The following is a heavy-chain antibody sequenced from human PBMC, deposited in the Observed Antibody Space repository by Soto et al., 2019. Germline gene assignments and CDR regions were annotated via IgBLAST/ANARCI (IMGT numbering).Heavy chain of an antibody. D-gene: IGHD3-16*01. J-gene: IGHJ6*02. CDR3: ARAMGDWGTYYYYYGMDV. CDR2: AYYSGAT. V-gene: IGHV4-59*01. Sequence: SETLSLTCTVSGDSMTNNYWGWISQPPGKRLEWIGYAYYSGATNYNPSLKSRVPMSPDPSRNQFSLKLTSVTAADTAVYYCARAMGDWGTYYYYYGMDVWGQGTMVTVSS. CDR1: GDSMTNNY.